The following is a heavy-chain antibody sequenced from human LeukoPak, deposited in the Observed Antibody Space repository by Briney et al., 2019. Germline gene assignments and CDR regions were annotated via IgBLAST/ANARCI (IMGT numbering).Heavy chain of an antibody. V-gene: IGHV5-10-1*01. CDR3: AIPNGGYYGSGNLPFDY. CDR1: GYSFTSYW. Sequence: GESLKISCKGSGYSFTSYWISWVRQMPGKGLEWMGRIDPSDSYTNYSPSFQGHVTISADKSISTAYLQWSSLKASDTAMYYCAIPNGGYYGSGNLPFDYWGQGTLVTVSS. J-gene: IGHJ4*02. D-gene: IGHD3-10*01. CDR2: IDPSDSYT.